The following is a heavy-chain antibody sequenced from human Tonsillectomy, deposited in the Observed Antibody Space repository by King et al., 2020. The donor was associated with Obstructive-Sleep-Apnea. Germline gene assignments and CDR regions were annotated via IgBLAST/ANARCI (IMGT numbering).Heavy chain of an antibody. D-gene: IGHD5-12*01. CDR2: MYYSGNT. V-gene: IGHV4-59*08. J-gene: IGHJ4*02. CDR3: ARHRGVEDLGGYGDYFDY. CDR1: GDSITNYY. Sequence: QLQESGPGLVKPSETLSLTCTVSGDSITNYYWSCIRQPPGKGLEWIWYMYYSGNTNYNPSLKSRFTLSVDTSKIQFSLRLSSVTATDTAVYYCARHRGVEDLGGYGDYFDYWGQGALVTVSS.